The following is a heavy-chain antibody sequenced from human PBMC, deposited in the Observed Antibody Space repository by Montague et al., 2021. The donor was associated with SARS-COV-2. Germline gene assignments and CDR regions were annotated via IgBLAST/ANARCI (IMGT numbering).Heavy chain of an antibody. V-gene: IGHV4-59*12. Sequence: SETLSLTCTVSGDSISRYYWCWIRQPPGKGLEWMGYHYNSGSTNXNPTLKSRIAMSVDTSENQFSLKLFSVTAADTAVYYCARVVVDASGWYHFDYWGQGALVTVS. CDR3: ARVVVDASGWYHFDY. D-gene: IGHD6-19*01. CDR2: HYNSGST. CDR1: GDSISRYY. J-gene: IGHJ4*02.